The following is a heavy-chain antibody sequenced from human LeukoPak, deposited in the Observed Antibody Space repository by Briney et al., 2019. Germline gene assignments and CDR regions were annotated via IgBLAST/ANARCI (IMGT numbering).Heavy chain of an antibody. D-gene: IGHD3-22*01. CDR2: ISGSGGST. V-gene: IGHV3-23*01. J-gene: IGHJ5*02. CDR1: GFTFGSYA. CDR3: AITYYYDSSGGNWFDP. Sequence: GESLRLSCAASGFTFGSYARYWVRQAPGKGLEWVSGISGSGGSTFYADSVKGRFTISRDNSENTVYLQMNSLRADDTAVYYCAITYYYDSSGGNWFDPWGQGTLVTVSS.